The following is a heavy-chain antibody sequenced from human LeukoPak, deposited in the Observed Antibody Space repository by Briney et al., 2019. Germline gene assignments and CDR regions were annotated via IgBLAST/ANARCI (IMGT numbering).Heavy chain of an antibody. CDR1: GFTLSNAW. D-gene: IGHD6-6*01. J-gene: IGHJ4*02. V-gene: IGHV3-15*01. Sequence: PGGSLRLSCAASGFTLSNAWMSWFRQAPGLGLEWVGRIQSKTDGGTTDYAAPVKGRFTISRDDSKNTLYLQMNSLKTEDTAVYYCTTDLEYSSSSFSYWGQGTLVTVSS. CDR3: TTDLEYSSSSFSY. CDR2: IQSKTDGGTT.